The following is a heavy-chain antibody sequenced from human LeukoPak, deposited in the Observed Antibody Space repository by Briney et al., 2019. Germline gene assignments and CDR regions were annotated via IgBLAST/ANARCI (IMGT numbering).Heavy chain of an antibody. CDR1: GYTLTELS. CDR3: ATGYGGCSSTSCFLLFDY. CDR2: FDPEDGET. D-gene: IGHD2-2*01. V-gene: IGHV1-24*01. Sequence: ASVKVSCKVSGYTLTELSMHWVRQAPGKGLEWMGGFDPEDGETIYAQKFQGRVTMTEDTPTDTAYMELSSLRSEDTAVYYCATGYGGCSSTSCFLLFDYWGQGTLVTVSS. J-gene: IGHJ4*02.